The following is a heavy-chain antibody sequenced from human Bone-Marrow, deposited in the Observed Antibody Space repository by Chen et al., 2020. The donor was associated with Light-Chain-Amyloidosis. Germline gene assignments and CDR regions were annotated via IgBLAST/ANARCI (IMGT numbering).Heavy chain of an antibody. CDR2: IYPDDSDA. D-gene: IGHD5-12*01. Sequence: EVQLEQSGPEVKKPGESLKISCKGSGYTFPNYWIGWVRQMPGQGLEWMGVIYPDDSDASYRPSFEGPVTISADKSITTAYLQWRSLKASDTAMYYCARRRDGYNFDYWGQGTLVTVSS. CDR1: GYTFPNYW. CDR3: ARRRDGYNFDY. J-gene: IGHJ4*02. V-gene: IGHV5-51*01.